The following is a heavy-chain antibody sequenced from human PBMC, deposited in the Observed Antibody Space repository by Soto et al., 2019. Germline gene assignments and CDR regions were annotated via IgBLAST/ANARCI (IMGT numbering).Heavy chain of an antibody. V-gene: IGHV3-30*02. Sequence: PVGSLRLSCVGSGFIFSNNGMHWVRQTPGKGLEWVAFMSYDGSDTLYADSVKGRFTISRDNSKNTLFLHMSNLRAEDTAMYYCTIVRVADSALDHWGQGTLVTVSS. J-gene: IGHJ4*02. D-gene: IGHD3-10*02. CDR1: GFIFSNNG. CDR3: TIVRVADSALDH. CDR2: MSYDGSDT.